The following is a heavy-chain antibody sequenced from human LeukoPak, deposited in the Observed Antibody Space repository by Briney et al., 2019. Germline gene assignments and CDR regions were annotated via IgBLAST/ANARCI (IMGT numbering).Heavy chain of an antibody. CDR3: ARVGVIGFEY. Sequence: QSGGSLRLSCAASGFTFSTYWMHWVRQTPGKGLVWVSRINGDGSSTTYADSVKGRFTISRDNAKNTLYLQMNSLRAEDTAVYYCARVGVIGFEYWGQGTLVTVSS. J-gene: IGHJ4*02. V-gene: IGHV3-74*01. CDR1: GFTFSTYW. D-gene: IGHD3-10*01. CDR2: INGDGSST.